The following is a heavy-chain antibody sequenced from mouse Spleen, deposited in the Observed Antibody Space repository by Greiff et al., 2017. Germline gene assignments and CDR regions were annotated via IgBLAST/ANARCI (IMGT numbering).Heavy chain of an antibody. Sequence: EVMLVESGGGLVQPGGSLSLSCAASGFTFTDYYMSWVRQPPGKALEWLGFIRNKANGYTTEYSASVKGRFTISRDNSQSILYLQMNALRAEDSATYYCASSNWDFYYFDYWGQGTTLTVSS. CDR1: GFTFTDYY. V-gene: IGHV7-3*01. D-gene: IGHD4-1*01. CDR2: IRNKANGYTT. CDR3: ASSNWDFYYFDY. J-gene: IGHJ2*01.